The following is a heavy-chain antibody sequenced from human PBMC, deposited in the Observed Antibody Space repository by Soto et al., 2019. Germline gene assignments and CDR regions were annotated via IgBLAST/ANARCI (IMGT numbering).Heavy chain of an antibody. D-gene: IGHD2-8*01. Sequence: GESLKISCKGSGYRFSRYWIAWVRQMPGKGLEWMGIIYPGDSDTIYSPSFQGQVTFSADKSTSTAYLQWSSLKASDTAMYYCARQGSNGAYYYYGMDVWGQGTTVTVSS. CDR3: ARQGSNGAYYYYGMDV. CDR1: GYRFSRYW. J-gene: IGHJ6*02. V-gene: IGHV5-51*01. CDR2: IYPGDSDT.